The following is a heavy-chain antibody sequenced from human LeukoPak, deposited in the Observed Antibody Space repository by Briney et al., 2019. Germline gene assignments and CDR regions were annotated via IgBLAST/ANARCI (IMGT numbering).Heavy chain of an antibody. CDR3: ATYCSSTSCYVTFDI. CDR1: GGSISRSSYY. D-gene: IGHD2-2*01. Sequence: PSETLSLTCTVSGGSISRSSYYWGWIRQPPGKGLEWIGSIYYSGSTYYNPSLKSRVTISVDTSKNQFSLKLSSVTAADTAVYYRATYCSSTSCYVTFDIWGQGTMVTVSS. CDR2: IYYSGST. J-gene: IGHJ3*02. V-gene: IGHV4-39*01.